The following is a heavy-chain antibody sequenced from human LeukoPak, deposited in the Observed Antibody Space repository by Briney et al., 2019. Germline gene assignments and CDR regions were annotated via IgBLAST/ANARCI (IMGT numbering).Heavy chain of an antibody. CDR1: GGSISSGDYY. CDR2: IYYSRST. D-gene: IGHD2-2*02. CDR3: ARGPRYCSSTSCYRPYYFDY. J-gene: IGHJ4*02. Sequence: SQTLSLTCTVSGGSISSGDYYWSWIRQPPGKGLEWIGYIYYSRSTYYNPSLKSRVTISVDTSKNQFSLKLSSVTAADTAVYYCARGPRYCSSTSCYRPYYFDYWGQGTLVTVSS. V-gene: IGHV4-30-4*08.